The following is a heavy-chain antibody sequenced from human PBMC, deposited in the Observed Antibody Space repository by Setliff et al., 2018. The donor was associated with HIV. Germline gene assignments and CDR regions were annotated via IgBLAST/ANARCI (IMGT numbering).Heavy chain of an antibody. CDR3: AKDSLPGGCDM. D-gene: IGHD2-2*01. CDR2: IKQDGSEI. V-gene: IGHV3-7*03. J-gene: IGHJ3*02. Sequence: PGGSLRLSCAASGFTFSNYWMDWVRQAPGKGLEWVATIKQDGSEIYYMDSVKGRFIASTDNAKNSLFLEMNSLKAEDTAVYYCAKDSLPGGCDMWGQGSMVTVSS. CDR1: GFTFSNYW.